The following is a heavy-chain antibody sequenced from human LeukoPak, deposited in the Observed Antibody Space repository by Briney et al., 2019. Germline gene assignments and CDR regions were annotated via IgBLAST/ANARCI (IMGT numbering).Heavy chain of an antibody. CDR3: AKDAEPRLSEVVTYDY. Sequence: GASVKVSCKASGYTFTSYDINWVRQATGQGLEWMGWMNPNSGNTGYAQKFQGRVTMTRNTSISTAYMELSSLRSEDTAVYYCAKDAEPRLSEVVTYDYWGQGTLVTVSS. CDR2: MNPNSGNT. D-gene: IGHD3-22*01. V-gene: IGHV1-8*01. CDR1: GYTFTSYD. J-gene: IGHJ4*02.